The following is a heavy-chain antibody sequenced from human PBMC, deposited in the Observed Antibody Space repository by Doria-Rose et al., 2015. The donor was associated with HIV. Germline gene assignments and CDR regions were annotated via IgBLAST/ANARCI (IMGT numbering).Heavy chain of an antibody. CDR2: VFSDDER. D-gene: IGHD6-13*01. CDR3: ARIKSSRWYHKYYFDF. CDR1: GVSLSSPGMG. Sequence: QITLKESGPVLVKPTETLTLTCTVSGVSLSSPGMGVSWIRQPPGKALEWLANVFSDDERSYSTSLKSRLTISRCASKSQVVLTMTDMDPVDTATYYCARIKSSRWYHKYYFDFWGQGTRVIVSA. V-gene: IGHV2-26*01. J-gene: IGHJ4*02.